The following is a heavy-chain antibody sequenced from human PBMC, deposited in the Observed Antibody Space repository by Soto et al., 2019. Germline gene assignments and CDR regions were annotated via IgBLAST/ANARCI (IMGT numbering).Heavy chain of an antibody. CDR1: GFTFSSYG. CDR3: VKDGSSGWPYFGDMDV. CDR2: ILYDGSKK. J-gene: IGHJ6*02. D-gene: IGHD6-19*01. Sequence: QVQLVESGGGVVQPGRSLRLSCEASGFTFSSYGMHWVRQAPGKGLEWGAVILYDGSKKYYADSVKGRFTISRDKPKNTMYLQMSSLRGEDTALYYCVKDGSSGWPYFGDMDVWGRGTTVTVSS. V-gene: IGHV3-30*18.